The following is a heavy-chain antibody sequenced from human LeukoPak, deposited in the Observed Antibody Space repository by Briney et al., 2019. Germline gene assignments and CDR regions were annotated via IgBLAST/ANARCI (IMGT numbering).Heavy chain of an antibody. Sequence: SETLSLTCTVSGGTINSYFWTWIRQPAGKGLEWIGRIYTGGSTNYNPSLKSRVTMSVDTSKNQFSLKLSSVTAADTAVYYCARQEGGIVGPYWGQGTLVTVSS. CDR1: GGTINSYF. J-gene: IGHJ4*02. CDR2: IYTGGST. D-gene: IGHD1-26*01. V-gene: IGHV4-4*07. CDR3: ARQEGGIVGPY.